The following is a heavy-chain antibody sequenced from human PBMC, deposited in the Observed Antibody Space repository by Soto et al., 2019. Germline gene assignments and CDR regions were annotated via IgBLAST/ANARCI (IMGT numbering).Heavy chain of an antibody. J-gene: IGHJ4*02. CDR2: ISYDESNK. CDR3: AKQKLTGDLADY. V-gene: IGHV3-30*18. D-gene: IGHD7-27*01. Sequence: GGSLRLSCAASGFTFSSYGMHWVRQAPGKGLEWVAVISYDESNKYYADSVKGRFTISRDNSKNTLYLQMNSLRAEDTAVYYCAKQKLTGDLADYWGQGTLVTVSS. CDR1: GFTFSSYG.